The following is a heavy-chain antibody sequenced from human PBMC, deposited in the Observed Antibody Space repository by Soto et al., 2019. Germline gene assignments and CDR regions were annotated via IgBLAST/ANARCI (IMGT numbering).Heavy chain of an antibody. CDR2: ISTYSGDT. CDR1: GYTFFTYD. Sequence: QVHLVQSGVEVKTPGASVKVSCQASGYTFFTYDISWVRQAPGQGREWMGWISTYSGDTKYAEKFQGRVTMTTHTSTTTAYLELRSLXXDDTAVYYCARHHGPTTSENWFDP. V-gene: IGHV1-18*01. J-gene: IGHJ5*02. CDR3: ARHHGPTTSENWFDP. D-gene: IGHD5-12*01.